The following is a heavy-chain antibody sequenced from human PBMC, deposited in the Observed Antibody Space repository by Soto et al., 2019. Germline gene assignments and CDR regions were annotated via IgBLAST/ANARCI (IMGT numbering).Heavy chain of an antibody. D-gene: IGHD6-13*01. V-gene: IGHV4-34*01. Sequence: SETLSLTCAVYGGSFSGYYWSWIRQPPGKGLEWIGEINHSGSTNYNPSLKSRVTISVDTSKNQFSLKLRSVTAADTAAYYCARGRTMIAAAGPGEYYFDYWGQGTLVT. J-gene: IGHJ4*02. CDR1: GGSFSGYY. CDR3: ARGRTMIAAAGPGEYYFDY. CDR2: INHSGST.